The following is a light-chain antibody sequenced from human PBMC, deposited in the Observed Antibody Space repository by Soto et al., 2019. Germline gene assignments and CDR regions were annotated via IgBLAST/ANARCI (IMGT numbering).Light chain of an antibody. CDR2: DAS. CDR1: QSISSW. V-gene: IGKV1-5*01. Sequence: DIQMTQSPSTLSASVGDRVTITCRASQSISSWLAWYQQKPGKAPKLLIFDASSLESGTPSRFSGRRSGTKFTLTINGLQPDGFATYYCQQYDNYKPLTFGGGTKV. J-gene: IGKJ4*01. CDR3: QQYDNYKPLT.